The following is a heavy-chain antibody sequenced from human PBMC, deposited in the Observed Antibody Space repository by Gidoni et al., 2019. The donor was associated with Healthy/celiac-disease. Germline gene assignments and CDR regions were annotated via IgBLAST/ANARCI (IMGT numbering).Heavy chain of an antibody. J-gene: IGHJ4*02. CDR2: IRSKAYGGTT. D-gene: IGHD2-2*01. Sequence: EVQLVESGGGLVQPGRSLRLSCTASGFTFGDYAMSWFRQAPGKGLEWVGFIRSKAYGGTTEYAASVKGRFTISRDDSKSIAYLQMNSLKTEDTAVYYCTRVDQYQLILFDYWGQGTLVTVSS. V-gene: IGHV3-49*03. CDR3: TRVDQYQLILFDY. CDR1: GFTFGDYA.